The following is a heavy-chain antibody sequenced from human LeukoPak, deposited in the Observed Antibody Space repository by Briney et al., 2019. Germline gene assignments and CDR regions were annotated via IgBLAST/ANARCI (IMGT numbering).Heavy chain of an antibody. V-gene: IGHV3-30-3*01. CDR1: GFTFSSYA. CDR2: ISYDGSNK. J-gene: IGHJ4*02. CDR3: ARAIYGSD. D-gene: IGHD1-1*01. Sequence: PGRSLRLSCAASGFTFSSYAMHWVRQAPGKGLEWVAVISYDGSNKYYADSVKGRFTISRDNSKNTLYLQMNSLRAEDTAVYYCARAIYGSDWGQGTLVTVSS.